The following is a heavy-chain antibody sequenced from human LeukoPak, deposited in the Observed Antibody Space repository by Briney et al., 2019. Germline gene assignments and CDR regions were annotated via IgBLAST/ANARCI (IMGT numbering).Heavy chain of an antibody. CDR1: GFTFSSYS. Sequence: GGSLRLSCAASGFTFSSYSMNWVRQAPGKGLEWVSSISSSSSYIYYADSVKGRFTISRDNVKNSLYLQMNSLRAEDTAVYYCARDNYYDSSGSPDYYYYGMDVWGQGTTVTVSS. V-gene: IGHV3-21*01. CDR2: ISSSSSYI. CDR3: ARDNYYDSSGSPDYYYYGMDV. J-gene: IGHJ6*02. D-gene: IGHD3-22*01.